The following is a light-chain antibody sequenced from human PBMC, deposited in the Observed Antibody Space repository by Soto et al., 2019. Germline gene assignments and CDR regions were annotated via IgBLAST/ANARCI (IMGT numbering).Light chain of an antibody. V-gene: IGLV2-14*01. CDR1: SSDVGGYNY. J-gene: IGLJ2*01. CDR2: DVS. Sequence: QSALTHPASASGSPGQSITISRTRTSSDVGGYNYVSWYQQHPGKAPKLMIYDVSNRPSGVSNRFSGSKSGNTASLTISGLQAEDEADYYCSSYTSSSTPEVVFGGGTKLTVL. CDR3: SSYTSSSTPEVV.